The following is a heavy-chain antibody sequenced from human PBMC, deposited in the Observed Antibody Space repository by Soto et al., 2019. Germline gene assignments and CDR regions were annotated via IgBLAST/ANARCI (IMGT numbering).Heavy chain of an antibody. Sequence: QVQLQQWGAGLLKPSETLSLTCAVYGGSFSGYYWSWIRQPPGKGLEWIGEINHSGSTNYNPSLKRRVTISVDTSKNQFSLKLSSVTAADTAVYYCARTRRWFGELLPYYYYMDVWGKGTTVTVSS. V-gene: IGHV4-34*01. D-gene: IGHD3-10*01. J-gene: IGHJ6*03. CDR2: INHSGST. CDR1: GGSFSGYY. CDR3: ARTRRWFGELLPYYYYMDV.